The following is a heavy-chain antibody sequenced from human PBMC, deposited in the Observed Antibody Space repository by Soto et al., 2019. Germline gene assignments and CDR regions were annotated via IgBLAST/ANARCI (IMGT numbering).Heavy chain of an antibody. V-gene: IGHV1-18*01. J-gene: IGHJ5*02. Sequence: QVQLVQSGAEVKKPGASVKVSCKASGYTFTSYGISWVRQAPGQGLEWMGWISAYNGNTNYAQKLRGRVTMTTDTSTSTAYMELRSLRSDDTAVYYCAREFSSGWYLWNNWFDPWGQGTLVTVSS. CDR3: AREFSSGWYLWNNWFDP. D-gene: IGHD6-19*01. CDR1: GYTFTSYG. CDR2: ISAYNGNT.